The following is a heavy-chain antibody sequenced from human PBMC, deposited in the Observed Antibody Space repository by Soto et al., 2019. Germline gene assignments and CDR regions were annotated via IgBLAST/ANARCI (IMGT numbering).Heavy chain of an antibody. CDR1: GFTFSSYA. Sequence: EVQLLESGGGLVQPGGSLRLSCAASGFTFSSYAMSWVRQAPGKGLEWVSAISGSGGSTYYADPVKGRFTISRDNSKNTLYLQMTSLRAEDTAVYYCAKDRDDSSGYPTFVEDYWGQGPLVTVSS. V-gene: IGHV3-23*01. CDR2: ISGSGGST. D-gene: IGHD3-22*01. J-gene: IGHJ4*02. CDR3: AKDRDDSSGYPTFVEDY.